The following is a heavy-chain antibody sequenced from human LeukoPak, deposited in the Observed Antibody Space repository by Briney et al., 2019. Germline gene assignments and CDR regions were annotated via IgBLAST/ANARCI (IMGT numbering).Heavy chain of an antibody. D-gene: IGHD2-8*01. CDR3: ARGGIVLMVYAPRAFDY. J-gene: IGHJ4*02. V-gene: IGHV3-30-3*01. CDR1: GFTFSSYA. Sequence: GGSLRLSCAASGFTFSSYAMHWVRQAPGKGLEWVAVISYDGSNKYYADSVKGRFTISRDNSKNTLYLQMNSLRSDDTAVYYCARGGIVLMVYAPRAFDYWGQGTLVTVSS. CDR2: ISYDGSNK.